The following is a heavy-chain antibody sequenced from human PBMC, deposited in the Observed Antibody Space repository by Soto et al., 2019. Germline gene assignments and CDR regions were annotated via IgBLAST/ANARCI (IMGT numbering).Heavy chain of an antibody. CDR1: GFTFSSYS. CDR2: ISSSSSYI. Sequence: PGGSLRHSCAASGFTFSSYSMNWVRQAPGKGLEWVSSISSSSSYIYYADSVKGRFTISRDNAKNSLYLHMNSLRAEDSAVYYFASGRVGVVPAADSPNWLDPWGQGTLVTVSS. J-gene: IGHJ5*02. D-gene: IGHD2-2*01. CDR3: ASGRVGVVPAADSPNWLDP. V-gene: IGHV3-21*01.